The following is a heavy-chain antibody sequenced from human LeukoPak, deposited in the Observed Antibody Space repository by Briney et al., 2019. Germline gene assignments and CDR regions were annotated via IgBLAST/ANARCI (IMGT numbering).Heavy chain of an antibody. D-gene: IGHD3-22*01. CDR3: ARGQWFYAFDI. Sequence: PSETLSLTCTVSGGSISSYYWSWIRQPPGKGLEWIGYIYYSGSTNYNPSLKSRVTISVDTSKNQFSLKLSSVTAADTAVYYCARGQWFYAFDIWGQGTMVTVSS. CDR1: GGSISSYY. V-gene: IGHV4-59*12. J-gene: IGHJ3*02. CDR2: IYYSGST.